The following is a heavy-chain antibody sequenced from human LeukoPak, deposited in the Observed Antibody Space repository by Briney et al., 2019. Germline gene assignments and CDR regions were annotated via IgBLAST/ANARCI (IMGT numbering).Heavy chain of an antibody. CDR3: ASLDSAHPSGVH. D-gene: IGHD5-18*01. J-gene: IGHJ4*02. V-gene: IGHV3-7*01. CDR2: MKRDGSEK. CDR1: TFTFIPGW. Sequence: GGSLKLSCEASTFTFIPGWMSWVRQAPGKGLEWVAMMKRDGSEKLYVDSVRGRFTISRDNAKNSLYLQMDSLRDEDSALYYCASLDSAHPSGVHWGQGTLVTVSS.